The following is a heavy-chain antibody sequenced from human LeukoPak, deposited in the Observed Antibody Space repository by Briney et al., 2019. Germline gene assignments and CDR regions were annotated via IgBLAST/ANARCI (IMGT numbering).Heavy chain of an antibody. Sequence: PGGSLRLSCAASGFTFSDYYMSWIRQAPGKGLEWDSYISSSSTYTNYADSVKGRFTISRDNAKNSLYLRMNSLRAEDTAVYYCARYGGGYYYIIDYWGQGTLVTVSS. CDR2: ISSSSTYT. J-gene: IGHJ4*02. CDR3: ARYGGGYYYIIDY. D-gene: IGHD3-22*01. V-gene: IGHV3-11*06. CDR1: GFTFSDYY.